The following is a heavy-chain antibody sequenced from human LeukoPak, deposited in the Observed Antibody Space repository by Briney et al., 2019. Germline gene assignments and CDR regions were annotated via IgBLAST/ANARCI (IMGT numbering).Heavy chain of an antibody. CDR3: AKDPYSWNYAFDY. J-gene: IGHJ4*02. CDR1: GFTFSSYW. D-gene: IGHD1-7*01. CDR2: IKQDGSEK. V-gene: IGHV3-7*03. Sequence: GGSLRLSCAASGFTFSSYWMSWVRQAPGKGLEWVANIKQDGSEKYYVDSVKGRFTISRDNSKNTLYLQMNSLRAEDTAIYYCAKDPYSWNYAFDYWGQGILVTVSS.